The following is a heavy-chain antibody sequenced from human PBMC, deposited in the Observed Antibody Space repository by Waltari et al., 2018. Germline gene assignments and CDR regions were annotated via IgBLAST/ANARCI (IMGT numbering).Heavy chain of an antibody. J-gene: IGHJ6*03. V-gene: IGHV3-7*01. Sequence: EVQLVESGGGLVQPGGSLRLSCVASGFTFSSASMSWVRQTPGKGLEWVANIKEDVNEQYYVGSVRGRFTISRDNARNSLYLQMDGLRAEDTAVYYCARDESQFYDDGGAYYFYYYMDVWGKGTTVTVSS. D-gene: IGHD2-21*01. CDR3: ARDESQFYDDGGAYYFYYYMDV. CDR2: IKEDVNEQ. CDR1: GFTFSSAS.